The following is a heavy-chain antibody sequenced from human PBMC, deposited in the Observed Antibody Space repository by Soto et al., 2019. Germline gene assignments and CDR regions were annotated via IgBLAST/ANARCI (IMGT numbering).Heavy chain of an antibody. CDR3: ARDCSMGSSGYFGMDV. CDR1: GFTVSGNY. J-gene: IGHJ6*02. CDR2: IYSGGGT. V-gene: IGHV3-53*02. Sequence: EVQLVETGGGLIQPGGSLRLSCAASGFTVSGNYMTWVRQAPGKGLEWVSVIYSGGGTFYADSVKGRFTISRDNSKSTVWLQMNSLRAEDTAVYYCARDCSMGSSGYFGMDVWGQGTTVTVSS. D-gene: IGHD5-12*01.